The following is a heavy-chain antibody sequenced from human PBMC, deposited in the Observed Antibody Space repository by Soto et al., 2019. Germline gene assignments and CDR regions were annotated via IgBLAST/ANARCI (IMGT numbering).Heavy chain of an antibody. CDR3: AREGRYNLNS. Sequence: SETLSPTCVFSCKSLREDILWGWVRQSPGKGLEWIGEVHHSKGALYNPSLSSRVTVSADVFSNKFFLEVRSVGAADTAVYYCAREGRYNLNSWGQGTLVTVSS. V-gene: IGHV4-4*02. CDR1: CKSLREDIL. D-gene: IGHD1-20*01. CDR2: VHHSKGA. J-gene: IGHJ4*02.